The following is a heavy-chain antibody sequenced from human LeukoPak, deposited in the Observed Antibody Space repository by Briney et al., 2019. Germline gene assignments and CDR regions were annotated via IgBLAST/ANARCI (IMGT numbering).Heavy chain of an antibody. V-gene: IGHV3-33*01. J-gene: IGHJ3*02. Sequence: GGSLRLSCAASGFTFSAYGMHWVRQAPGKGLEWVAVIWRDGSNENYPDSVKGRFTISRDNSKNTLFLQMNSLRTEDTAVYYCARDFAARPFDIWGQGTMVTVSS. CDR3: ARDFAARPFDI. CDR1: GFTFSAYG. D-gene: IGHD6-25*01. CDR2: IWRDGSNE.